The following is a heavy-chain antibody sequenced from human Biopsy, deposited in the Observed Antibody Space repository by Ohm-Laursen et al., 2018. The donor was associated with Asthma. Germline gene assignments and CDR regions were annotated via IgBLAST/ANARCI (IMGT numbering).Heavy chain of an antibody. CDR3: VRHQYRSSWSTFDY. J-gene: IGHJ4*02. D-gene: IGHD2-15*01. CDR2: MYHSGSP. CDR1: GGSITSSSYY. V-gene: IGHV4-39*01. Sequence: GTLSLTCFVSGGSITSSSYYWGWIRQPPGKGMEWIGSMYHSGSPYYHPSLKSRATISVDTSKNQLSLKMSSVTAADTAVYFCVRHQYRSSWSTFDYWGQGALVTVSS.